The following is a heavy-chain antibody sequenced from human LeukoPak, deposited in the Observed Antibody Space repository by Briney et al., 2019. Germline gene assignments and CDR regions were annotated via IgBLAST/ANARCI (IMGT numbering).Heavy chain of an antibody. Sequence: SETLSLTCTVSGYSISSSSWSWIRQPAGKGLEWIGRCCPSGNPNYNPSLKSRVTMSVDTSKGHFSLKMYSVTAADTAVYYCARDRHGDYGVDYWGRGTLVTVSS. CDR2: CCPSGNP. V-gene: IGHV4-4*07. CDR1: GYSISSSS. D-gene: IGHD4-17*01. CDR3: ARDRHGDYGVDY. J-gene: IGHJ4*02.